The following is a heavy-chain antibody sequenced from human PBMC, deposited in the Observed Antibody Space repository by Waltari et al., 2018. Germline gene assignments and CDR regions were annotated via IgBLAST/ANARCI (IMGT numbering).Heavy chain of an antibody. V-gene: IGHV4-34*01. CDR3: ARLDYVWGSYRPESFDC. Sequence: QVQLQQWGAGLLKPSETLSLTCAVYGGSFSGYYWSWIRQPPGKGLEWIGEINHSGSTNYNPSLKSRVTISVDTSKNQFSLKLSSVTAADTAVYYCARLDYVWGSYRPESFDCWGQGTLVTVSS. D-gene: IGHD3-16*02. CDR2: INHSGST. J-gene: IGHJ4*02. CDR1: GGSFSGYY.